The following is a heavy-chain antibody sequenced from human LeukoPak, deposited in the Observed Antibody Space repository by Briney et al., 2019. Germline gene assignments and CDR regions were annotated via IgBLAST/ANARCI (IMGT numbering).Heavy chain of an antibody. CDR1: GFTFDDYA. J-gene: IGHJ5*02. CDR3: AKDRIGTVAGTFWFDP. Sequence: GGFLRLSCAASGFTFDDYAMHWVRQAPGKGLEWVSAISWNSGSIGYADSVKGRFTISRDNAKNSLYLQMNSLRAEDTALYYCAKDRIGTVAGTFWFDPWGQGTLVTVSS. V-gene: IGHV3-9*01. D-gene: IGHD6-19*01. CDR2: ISWNSGSI.